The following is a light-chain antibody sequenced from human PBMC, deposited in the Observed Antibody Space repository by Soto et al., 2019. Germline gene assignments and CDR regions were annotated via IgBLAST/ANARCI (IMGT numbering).Light chain of an antibody. Sequence: QSALTQPPSASGSPGQSVTISCTGSSSDVGAYDYVSWYQQHPGKAPKLMVYAVTKRPSGVPDRFSGSKSGNTASLTVSGLQADDEAHYYCSSYLGNNNLVFGGGTKLTVL. V-gene: IGLV2-8*01. J-gene: IGLJ2*01. CDR3: SSYLGNNNLV. CDR2: AVT. CDR1: SSDVGAYDY.